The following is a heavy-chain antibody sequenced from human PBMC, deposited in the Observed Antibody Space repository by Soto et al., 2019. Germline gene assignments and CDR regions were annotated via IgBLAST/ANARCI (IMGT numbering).Heavy chain of an antibody. CDR3: ARQSVDVLFDY. J-gene: IGHJ4*02. CDR2: IYYSGST. V-gene: IGHV4-59*01. Sequence: SETLSLICTVSGGSISSFYWSWIRQPPGKGLEWIGYIYYSGSTNYNPSLKSRVTISVDTSKNQFSLKLSSVTAADTAVYYCARQSVDVLFDYWGQGTLVTVSS. D-gene: IGHD2-15*01. CDR1: GGSISSFY.